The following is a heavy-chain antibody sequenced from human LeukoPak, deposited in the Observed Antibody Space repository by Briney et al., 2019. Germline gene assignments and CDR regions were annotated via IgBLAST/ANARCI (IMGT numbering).Heavy chain of an antibody. D-gene: IGHD6-13*01. Sequence: VASVKVSCKASGYSFTSHGISWVRQAPPKELEWMGWICAYNGNTNYAQKLQGRVIMTIDTLTSTAHMELRSLRSDDTAVYYCARFNIGVAAAGGYNWFDPWGQGTLVTVSS. V-gene: IGHV1-18*01. CDR2: ICAYNGNT. CDR1: GYSFTSHG. CDR3: ARFNIGVAAAGGYNWFDP. J-gene: IGHJ5*02.